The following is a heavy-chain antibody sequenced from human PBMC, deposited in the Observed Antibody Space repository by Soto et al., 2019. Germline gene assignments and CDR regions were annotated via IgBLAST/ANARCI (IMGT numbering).Heavy chain of an antibody. CDR3: ASGPSTGATWLDY. CDR2: ISGNGFST. V-gene: IGHV3-64*02. J-gene: IGHJ4*02. Sequence: EVQLVESGEGLVQPGGSLRLSCAASGFTFSNYAMHWVRQAPGKGLEYVSAISGNGFSTYYGDSVRGRFIISRDNSKNTLYLQMGSLRAEDMAVYYCASGPSTGATWLDYWGQGTLVTVCS. D-gene: IGHD4-17*01. CDR1: GFTFSNYA.